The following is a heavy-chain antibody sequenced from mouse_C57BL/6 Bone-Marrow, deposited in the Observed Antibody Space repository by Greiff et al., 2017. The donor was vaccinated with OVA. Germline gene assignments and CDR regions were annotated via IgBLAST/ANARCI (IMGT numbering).Heavy chain of an antibody. D-gene: IGHD1-1*01. Sequence: QVQLQQPGAELVKPGASVKLSCKASGYTFTSYWMHWVKQRPGQGLEWIGMIHPNSGSTNYNEKFKSKATLTVDKSSRTAYMQLSSLTSEDSAVYYCATITTVVALDYWGQGTTLTVSS. J-gene: IGHJ2*01. CDR1: GYTFTSYW. CDR3: ATITTVVALDY. V-gene: IGHV1-64*01. CDR2: IHPNSGST.